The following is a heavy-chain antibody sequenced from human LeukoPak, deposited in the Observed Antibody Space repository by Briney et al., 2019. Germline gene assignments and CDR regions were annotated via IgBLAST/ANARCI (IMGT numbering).Heavy chain of an antibody. J-gene: IGHJ3*02. CDR2: ISGSGSTT. CDR1: GFTFSSYA. CDR3: ARPRLEYCSGGSCFDAFDI. V-gene: IGHV3-23*01. D-gene: IGHD2-15*01. Sequence: GGSLRLSCAASGFTFSSYAMNGVRQAPGKGLEWVSAISGSGSTTYYADSVKGRVTISRDNSNNTLFLQMNNLTAEDTAISSRARPRLEYCSGGSCFDAFDIWGQGTMVTVSS.